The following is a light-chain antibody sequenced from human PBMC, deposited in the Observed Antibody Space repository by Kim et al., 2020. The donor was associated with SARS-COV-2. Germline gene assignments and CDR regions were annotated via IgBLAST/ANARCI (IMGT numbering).Light chain of an antibody. CDR1: SYHVGDQE. CDR3: SAWDSRLSAWV. Sequence: QAGLTQPPSVSKDLGQTATLTCTGNSYHVGDQETAWLQQHQGHPPKLLYYKNHRPSGISERVSASRSGDTASLTITGLQPEDEADYYCSAWDSRLSAWVFGGGTQLTVL. V-gene: IGLV10-54*04. CDR2: KN. J-gene: IGLJ3*02.